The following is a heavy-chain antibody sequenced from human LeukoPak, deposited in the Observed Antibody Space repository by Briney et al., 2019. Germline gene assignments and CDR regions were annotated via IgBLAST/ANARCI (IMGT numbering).Heavy chain of an antibody. CDR1: GGSISSYY. Sequence: KPSETLSLTCTVSGGSISSYYWSWIRQPAGKGLEWIGRIYTSGSTNYNPSLKSRVTMSVDTSKNQFSLKLSSVTAADTAVYYCAREGVTFGGVNFDYWGQGTLVTVSS. CDR3: AREGVTFGGVNFDY. CDR2: IYTSGST. V-gene: IGHV4-4*07. J-gene: IGHJ4*02. D-gene: IGHD3-16*01.